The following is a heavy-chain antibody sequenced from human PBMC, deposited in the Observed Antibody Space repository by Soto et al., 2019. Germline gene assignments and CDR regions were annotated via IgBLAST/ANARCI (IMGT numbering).Heavy chain of an antibody. Sequence: QVQLQQWGAGLLKPSETLSLTCAVYGGSFSGYYWSWIRQPPGKGLEWIGEINHSGSTNYNPSLKSRVTISVDTSKNQFSLKLSSVTAADTAVYYCAIGQEQWLVLTAFDIWGQGTMVTVSS. CDR3: AIGQEQWLVLTAFDI. CDR1: GGSFSGYY. J-gene: IGHJ3*02. V-gene: IGHV4-34*01. D-gene: IGHD6-19*01. CDR2: INHSGST.